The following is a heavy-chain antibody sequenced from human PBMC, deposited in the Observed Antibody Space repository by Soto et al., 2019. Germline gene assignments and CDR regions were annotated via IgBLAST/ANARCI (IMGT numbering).Heavy chain of an antibody. J-gene: IGHJ4*02. CDR2: ISAYNANT. CDR1: GYTFTSYG. CDR3: ARDRLGATGDY. D-gene: IGHD1-26*01. Sequence: QVQLVQSGAEVKKPGASVKVSCKASGYTFTSYGISWVRQAPGQGLEWMGWISAYNANTNYAQKLQGRGTMTTDTPTRTSYMELRSLRSDGTAVYFCARDRLGATGDYWGQGTLVTVSS. V-gene: IGHV1-18*01.